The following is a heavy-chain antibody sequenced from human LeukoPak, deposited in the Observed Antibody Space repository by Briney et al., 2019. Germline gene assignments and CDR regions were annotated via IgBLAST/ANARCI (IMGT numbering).Heavy chain of an antibody. J-gene: IGHJ3*02. V-gene: IGHV5-51*01. CDR1: GYSFTSYW. Sequence: GESLKISCKGSGYSFTSYWIGWVRQMPGKGLEWMGIIYPGDSDTRYSPSFQGQVTISADKSISTAYLQWSSLKASDTAMYYCASKTSVEMATSGFDAFDIWGQGTMVTVSS. D-gene: IGHD5-24*01. CDR2: IYPGDSDT. CDR3: ASKTSVEMATSGFDAFDI.